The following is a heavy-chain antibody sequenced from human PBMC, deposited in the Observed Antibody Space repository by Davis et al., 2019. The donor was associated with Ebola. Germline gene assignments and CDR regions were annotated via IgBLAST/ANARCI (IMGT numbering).Heavy chain of an antibody. CDR3: AREAGATTRIYDS. D-gene: IGHD1-26*01. J-gene: IGHJ5*01. CDR2: ISAYNGNT. V-gene: IGHV1-18*01. CDR1: SYIFTSYG. Sequence: ASVTVSCKASSYIFTSYGISWVRQAPGQGLEWMGWISAYNGNTNYAQKLQGRVTMTTDTSRSTAYMELRSLRSDDTAVYYCAREAGATTRIYDSWGQGTLVTVSS.